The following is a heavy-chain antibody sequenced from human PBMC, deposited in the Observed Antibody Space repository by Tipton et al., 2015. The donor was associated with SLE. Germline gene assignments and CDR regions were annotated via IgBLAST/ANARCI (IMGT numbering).Heavy chain of an antibody. CDR3: ARASWDHRGSGSFSDY. D-gene: IGHD3-10*01. Sequence: TLSLTCTVSGGSISNGGYYWSWFRQLPGKGLEWMGYIYYRGSAYYNPSLQSPITISVDASKNQFSLKLSSVTAADTAVYYCARASWDHRGSGSFSDYWGQGKLVTVSS. J-gene: IGHJ4*02. CDR1: GGSISNGGYY. CDR2: IYYRGSA. V-gene: IGHV4-31*01.